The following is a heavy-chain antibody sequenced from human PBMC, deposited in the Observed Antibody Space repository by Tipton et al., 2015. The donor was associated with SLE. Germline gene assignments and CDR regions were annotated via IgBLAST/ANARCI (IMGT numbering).Heavy chain of an antibody. CDR3: ARDWCSSTSCYGYYYMDV. CDR2: IYYSGST. V-gene: IGHV4-39*07. J-gene: IGHJ6*03. Sequence: TLSLTCTLSGGSITSTYYYWGWIRQPPGKGLEWIGSIYYSGSTYYNPSLKSRVTISVDTSKNQFSLKLSSVTAADTAVYYCARDWCSSTSCYGYYYMDVWGKGTTVTVSS. CDR1: GGSITSTYYY. D-gene: IGHD2-2*01.